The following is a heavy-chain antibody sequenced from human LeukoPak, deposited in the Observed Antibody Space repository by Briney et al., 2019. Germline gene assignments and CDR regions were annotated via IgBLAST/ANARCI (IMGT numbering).Heavy chain of an antibody. V-gene: IGHV3-21*06. J-gene: IGHJ4*02. CDR1: GFAFDMYS. D-gene: IGHD5-12*01. CDR3: ARDRQYSGHDPWSGFDS. CDR2: IGISGLT. Sequence: GGSLRLSCAASGFAFDMYSINWVRQAPGKGLEWVSTIGISGLTYYTDSVRGRFTISRDSPKNSIYLQMNRLRAEDTAVYYCARDRQYSGHDPWSGFDSWGQGTLVTVSS.